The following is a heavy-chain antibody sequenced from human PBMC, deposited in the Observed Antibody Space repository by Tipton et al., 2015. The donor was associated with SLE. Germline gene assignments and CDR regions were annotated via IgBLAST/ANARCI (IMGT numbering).Heavy chain of an antibody. D-gene: IGHD2-8*01. Sequence: LSLTCSVSGGSISRNYWIWIRQPPGKGLEWIGYISDGGGTNHNPSLKSRVTISVDPAKNQFSLKLTSVTAADTAVYYCARGMLTWRGAIIGVDVWGQGTSVNVSS. V-gene: IGHV4-59*08. CDR1: GGSISRNY. CDR3: ARGMLTWRGAIIGVDV. J-gene: IGHJ6*02. CDR2: ISDGGGT.